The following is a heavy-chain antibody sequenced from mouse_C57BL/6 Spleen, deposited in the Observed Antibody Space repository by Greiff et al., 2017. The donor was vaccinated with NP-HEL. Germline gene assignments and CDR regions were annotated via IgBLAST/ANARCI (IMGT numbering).Heavy chain of an antibody. CDR2: IYPGNSDT. D-gene: IGHD2-4*01. V-gene: IGHV1-5*01. CDR1: GYTFTSYW. CDR3: TSPYYDYDREDYAMDY. J-gene: IGHJ4*01. Sequence: EVQLQQSGTVLARPGASVKMSCKTSGYTFTSYWMHWVKQRPGQGLEWIGAIYPGNSDTSYNQKFKGKAKLTAVTSASTAYMELSSLTNEDSAVYYCTSPYYDYDREDYAMDYWGQGTSVTVSS.